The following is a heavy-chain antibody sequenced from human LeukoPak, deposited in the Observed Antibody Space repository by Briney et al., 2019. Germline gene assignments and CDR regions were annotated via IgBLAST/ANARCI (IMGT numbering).Heavy chain of an antibody. CDR1: GGSFSGYY. J-gene: IGHJ6*03. CDR2: INHSGST. CDR3: ARGLAAAGHLFYYYYYMDV. D-gene: IGHD6-13*01. V-gene: IGHV4-34*01. Sequence: SETLSLTCAVYGGSFSGYYWSWIRQPPGKGLEWIGEINHSGSTNYNPSLKSRVTISVDTSKNQFSLKLSSVTAADTAVYYCARGLAAAGHLFYYYYYMDVWGKGTTVTVSS.